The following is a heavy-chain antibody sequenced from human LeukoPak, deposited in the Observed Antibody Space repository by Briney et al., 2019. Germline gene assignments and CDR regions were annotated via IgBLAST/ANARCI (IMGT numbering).Heavy chain of an antibody. CDR2: INPNSGGT. D-gene: IGHD6-13*01. Sequence: ASVKVSCKASGYTFTGYYMHWVRQAPGQGLEWVGWINPNSGGTNYAQKFQGRVTMTRDTSISTAYMELSRLRSDDTAVHYCAIDDRKSSSRLLDPWGQGTLVTVSS. J-gene: IGHJ5*02. CDR3: AIDDRKSSSRLLDP. V-gene: IGHV1-2*02. CDR1: GYTFTGYY.